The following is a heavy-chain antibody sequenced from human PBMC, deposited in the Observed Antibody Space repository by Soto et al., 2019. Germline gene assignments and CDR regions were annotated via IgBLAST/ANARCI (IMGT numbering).Heavy chain of an antibody. CDR3: ARGGYGGYFDWLEDTTFENY. CDR1: GFTFSDYY. J-gene: IGHJ4*02. CDR2: ISSSGSTI. D-gene: IGHD3-9*01. Sequence: PGGSLRLSCAASGFTFSDYYMSWIRQAPGKGLEWVSYISSSGSTIYYADSGKGRFTISRDNAKNSLYLQMNSLRAEDTAVYYCARGGYGGYFDWLEDTTFENYWGQGTLVTVSS. V-gene: IGHV3-11*01.